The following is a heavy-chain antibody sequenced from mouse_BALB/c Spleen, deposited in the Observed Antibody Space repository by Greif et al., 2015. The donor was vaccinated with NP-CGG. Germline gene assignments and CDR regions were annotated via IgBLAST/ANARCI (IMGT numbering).Heavy chain of an antibody. CDR2: SRNKANDYTT. D-gene: IGHD1-1*01. J-gene: IGHJ1*01. CDR1: GFTFSDFY. CDR3: ARDYYGSSYWYFDV. Sequence: EVMLVESGGGLVQPGGSLRLSCATSGFTFSDFYMEWVRQPPGKRLEWIAASRNKANDYTTEYSASVKGRFIVSRDISQSIPYLQMNALRAEDTAIYYCARDYYGSSYWYFDVWGAGTTVTVSS. V-gene: IGHV7-1*02.